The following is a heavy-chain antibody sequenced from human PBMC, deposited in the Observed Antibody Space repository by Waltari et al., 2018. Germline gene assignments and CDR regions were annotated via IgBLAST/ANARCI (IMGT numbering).Heavy chain of an antibody. CDR1: GYTFTGYY. Sequence: QVQLVQSGAEVKKPGASVKVSCKASGYTFTGYYMHWVRQAPGQGLEWMGWSNPNSGGTNDAQKFQGRVTMTRDTSISTAYMELSRLRSDDTAVYYCARSSRLNIVVVPAAIFGYWGQGTLVTVSS. CDR2: SNPNSGGT. CDR3: ARSSRLNIVVVPAAIFGY. V-gene: IGHV1-2*02. D-gene: IGHD2-2*01. J-gene: IGHJ4*02.